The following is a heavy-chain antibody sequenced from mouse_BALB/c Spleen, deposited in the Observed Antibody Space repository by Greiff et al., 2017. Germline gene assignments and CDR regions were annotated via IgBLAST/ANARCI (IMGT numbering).Heavy chain of an antibody. CDR3: NADYDRYAMDY. CDR2: IDPENGDT. CDR1: GFNIKDYY. D-gene: IGHD2-4*01. J-gene: IGHJ4*01. V-gene: IGHV14-4*02. Sequence: VQLQQSGAELVRSGASVKLSCTASGFNIKDYYMHWVKQRPEQGLEWIGWIDPENGDTEYAPKFQGKVTMTADTSANTAYLQLSSLTSEDTAVYYCNADYDRYAMDYWGQVTSVTVSS.